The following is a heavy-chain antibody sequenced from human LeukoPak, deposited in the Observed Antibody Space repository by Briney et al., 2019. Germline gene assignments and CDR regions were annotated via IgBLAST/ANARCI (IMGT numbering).Heavy chain of an antibody. Sequence: PSETLSLTCTVSGGSISSSSYYRGWIRQPPGKGLEWLGSIYYSGSTYYNPSLKSRVTISVDTSKNQFSLKLSSVTAADTAVYYCARTPAEDIVVVVAATTEDYWGQGTLVTVSS. CDR1: GGSISSSSYY. D-gene: IGHD2-15*01. CDR2: IYYSGST. V-gene: IGHV4-39*01. CDR3: ARTPAEDIVVVVAATTEDY. J-gene: IGHJ4*02.